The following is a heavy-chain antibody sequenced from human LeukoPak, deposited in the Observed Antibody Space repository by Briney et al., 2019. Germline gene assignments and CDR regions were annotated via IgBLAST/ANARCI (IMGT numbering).Heavy chain of an antibody. Sequence: GGSLRLSCAASGFTFDHYGMSWVRQAPGKGLEWVSGINWDSTSTGYADSVKGRFTISRDNAKNSLYLQMKSLRVEDTALYYCARDMAGRGDETFDIWGQGTRVTVSS. D-gene: IGHD6-19*01. CDR2: INWDSTST. CDR3: ARDMAGRGDETFDI. J-gene: IGHJ3*02. CDR1: GFTFDHYG. V-gene: IGHV3-20*04.